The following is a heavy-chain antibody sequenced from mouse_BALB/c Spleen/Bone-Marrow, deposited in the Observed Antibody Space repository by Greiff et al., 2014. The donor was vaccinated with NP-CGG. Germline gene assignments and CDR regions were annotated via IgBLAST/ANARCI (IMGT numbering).Heavy chain of an antibody. CDR1: GFNIKDTY. D-gene: IGHD1-1*01. J-gene: IGHJ1*01. CDR3: TKPSFYYGSSYWYFDV. CDR2: IDPANGDT. Sequence: DVHLVESGAELANPGASVKLSCTASGFNIKDTYMHWVKQRPEQGLEWIGRIDPANGDTKYDPKFQGKATITADTSSNTAYLQLSSLTSEDTAVYYCTKPSFYYGSSYWYFDVWGAGTTVTVSS. V-gene: IGHV14-3*02.